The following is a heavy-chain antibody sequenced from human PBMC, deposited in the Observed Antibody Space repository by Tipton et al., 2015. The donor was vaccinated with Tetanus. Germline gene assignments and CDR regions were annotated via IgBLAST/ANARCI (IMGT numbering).Heavy chain of an antibody. CDR3: AREADCSGGSCFSGGVDT. D-gene: IGHD2-15*01. V-gene: IGHV3-33*01. Sequence: SLRLSCAASGFIFSSYGIHWVRQAPGKGLEWLAVSWYDGTDTYYADSVKGRFTISRDNSKNTPYLQMNSLRAEDTALYYCAREADCSGGSCFSGGVDTWGQGAQVSVSS. CDR2: SWYDGTDT. J-gene: IGHJ5*02. CDR1: GFIFSSYG.